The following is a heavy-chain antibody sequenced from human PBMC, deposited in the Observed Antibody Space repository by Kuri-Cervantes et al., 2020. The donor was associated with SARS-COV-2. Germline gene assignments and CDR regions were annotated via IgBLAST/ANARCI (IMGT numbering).Heavy chain of an antibody. CDR1: GFTFSSYA. Sequence: LSLTCAASGFTFSSYAMHWVRQAPGKGLEWVAVISYDGSNKYYADSVKGRFTISRDNSENTLYLQMNSLRAEDTAVYYCARGNDYGEDFDYWGQGTLVTVSS. CDR2: ISYDGSNK. D-gene: IGHD4-17*01. J-gene: IGHJ4*02. CDR3: ARGNDYGEDFDY. V-gene: IGHV3-30-3*01.